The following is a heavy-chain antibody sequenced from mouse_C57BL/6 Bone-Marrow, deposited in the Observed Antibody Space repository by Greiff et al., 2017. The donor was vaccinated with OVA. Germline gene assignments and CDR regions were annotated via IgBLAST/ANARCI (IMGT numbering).Heavy chain of an antibody. CDR3: ARLITTVVGYAMDY. CDR1: GFTFSDYG. D-gene: IGHD1-1*01. V-gene: IGHV5-17*01. Sequence: EVMLVESGGGLVKPGGSLKLSCAASGFTFSDYGMHWVRQAPEKGLEWVAYISSGSSTIYYADTVKGRFTISRDNAKNTLFLQMTSLRSEDTAMYYCARLITTVVGYAMDYWGQGTSVTVSS. J-gene: IGHJ4*01. CDR2: ISSGSSTI.